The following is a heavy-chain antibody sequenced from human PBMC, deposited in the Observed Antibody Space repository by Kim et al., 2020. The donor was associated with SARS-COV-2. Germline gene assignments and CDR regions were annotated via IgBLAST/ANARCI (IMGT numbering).Heavy chain of an antibody. CDR2: ISSFGDSA. V-gene: IGHV3-23*01. CDR3: AKDLLPVSGTELDH. J-gene: IGHJ4*02. CDR1: GFTFNRYG. D-gene: IGHD6-19*01. Sequence: GGSLRLSCVASGFTFNRYGMVWVRQAPGKGLEWVSSISSFGDSAYYADSVRGRFTISRDNSKNTLYFQMSSLRADDTAAYYCAKDLLPVSGTELDHWGQGILVTVAS.